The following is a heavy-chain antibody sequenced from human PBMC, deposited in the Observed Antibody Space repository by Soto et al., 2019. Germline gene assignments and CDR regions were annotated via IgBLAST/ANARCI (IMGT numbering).Heavy chain of an antibody. D-gene: IGHD4-17*01. CDR2: IIPIFGTA. CDR1: GGTFSSYA. J-gene: IGHJ6*02. V-gene: IGHV1-69*01. Sequence: QVQLVQSGAEVKKPGSSVKVSCKASGGTFSSYAISWVRQAPGQGLEWMGGIIPIFGTANYAQKFQGRVTITADESTSTAYMELSSLRSEDTAVYYCASPTTVTTRDYYYGMDFWGQGTTVTVSS. CDR3: ASPTTVTTRDYYYGMDF.